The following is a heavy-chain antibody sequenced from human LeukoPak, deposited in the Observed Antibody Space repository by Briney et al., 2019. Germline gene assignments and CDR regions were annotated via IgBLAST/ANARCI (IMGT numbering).Heavy chain of an antibody. CDR3: ASLLTTGNWFYYYGMDV. J-gene: IGHJ6*02. CDR2: IIPIFGIA. CDR1: GGTFSSYA. D-gene: IGHD3-16*01. Sequence: ASVKVSCKASGGTFSSYAISWVRQAPGQGLEWMERIIPIFGIANYAQKFQARVTITADKSTSTAYMELSSLRSEDTAVYYCASLLTTGNWFYYYGMDVWGQGTTVTVSS. V-gene: IGHV1-69*04.